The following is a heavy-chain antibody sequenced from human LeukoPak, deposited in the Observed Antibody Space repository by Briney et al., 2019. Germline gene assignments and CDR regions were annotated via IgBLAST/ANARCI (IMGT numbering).Heavy chain of an antibody. CDR2: ISSSSTYI. V-gene: IGHV3-21*01. CDR3: ARGTQQQLHDGFEI. CDR1: GFTFSNYF. J-gene: IGHJ3*02. Sequence: GGTLRLSCATSGFTFSNYFINWVRQSPGKEVEWVSSISSSSTYIYYADSVRARFAISRDNAENSLYLQMNSLRTEDTAVYYCARGTQQQLHDGFEIWGQGTMVTVSP. D-gene: IGHD4-23*01.